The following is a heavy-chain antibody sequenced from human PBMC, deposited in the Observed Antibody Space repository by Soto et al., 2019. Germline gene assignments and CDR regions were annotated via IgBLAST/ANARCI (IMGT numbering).Heavy chain of an antibody. V-gene: IGHV4-30-4*01. CDR3: ARERADQQLVVGSWFDP. J-gene: IGHJ5*02. CDR2: FYYSGST. D-gene: IGHD6-13*01. Sequence: SETLSLTCTVSGGSISSGDYYWSWIRQPPGKGLEWIGYFYYSGSTYYNPSLKSRVTISVDTSKNQFSLKLSSVTAADTAVYYCARERADQQLVVGSWFDPWGQGTLVTVSS. CDR1: GGSISSGDYY.